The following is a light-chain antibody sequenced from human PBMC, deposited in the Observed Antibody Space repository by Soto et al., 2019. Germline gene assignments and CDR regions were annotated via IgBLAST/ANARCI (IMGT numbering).Light chain of an antibody. Sequence: DIQMTQSPSTLSASVGDRVTITCRASQSLSSWLAWYQQKPGKAPKLLIYDASSLESGVPSRFSGSGSGTEFTLTISSLQPDDFATYYCQQYHSYSYTFGQGTNLEIK. CDR1: QSLSSW. CDR3: QQYHSYSYT. J-gene: IGKJ2*01. CDR2: DAS. V-gene: IGKV1-5*01.